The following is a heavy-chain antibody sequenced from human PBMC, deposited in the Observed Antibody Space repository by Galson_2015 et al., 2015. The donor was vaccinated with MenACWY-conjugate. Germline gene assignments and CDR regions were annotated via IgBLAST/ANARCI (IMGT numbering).Heavy chain of an antibody. Sequence: SLRLSCAVSGFTFSSYWMHWIRQAPGKGLVWVSRINSDGSSTSYADSVKGRFTIPRDNAKNTLYLQMNSLRAEDTAVYYCARVERVSLDREQQLTYYYYGMDVWGQGTTVTVSS. V-gene: IGHV3-74*01. CDR2: INSDGSST. J-gene: IGHJ6*02. CDR1: GFTFSSYW. CDR3: ARVERVSLDREQQLTYYYYGMDV. D-gene: IGHD6-13*01.